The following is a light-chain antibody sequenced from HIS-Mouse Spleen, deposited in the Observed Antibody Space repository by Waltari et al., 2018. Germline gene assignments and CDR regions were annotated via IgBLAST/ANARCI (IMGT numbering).Light chain of an antibody. CDR2: GKN. V-gene: IGLV3-19*01. Sequence: SSELTQDPAVSVALGQTVRITCQGDSLRSYYESWYQQTPGQAPVRVIYGKNNRPSGIPDRFSGSSSGNTASLTITGAQAEDEADYYCNSRDSSGNPLYVFGTGTKVTVL. CDR3: NSRDSSGNPLYV. J-gene: IGLJ1*01. CDR1: SLRSYY.